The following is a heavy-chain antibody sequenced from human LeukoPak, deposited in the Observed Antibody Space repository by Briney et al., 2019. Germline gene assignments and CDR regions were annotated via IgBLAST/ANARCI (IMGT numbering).Heavy chain of an antibody. D-gene: IGHD6-13*01. V-gene: IGHV3-30*04. CDR2: ISYDGSNK. CDR3: ARAFRSIAAAGSYEAFDI. J-gene: IGHJ3*02. Sequence: PGGSLRLSCAASGFTFSSYAMHWVRQAPGKGLEWVAVISYDGSNKYYADSVKGRFTISRDNSKNTLYLQMNSLRAEDTAVYYCARAFRSIAAAGSYEAFDIWGQGTMVTVSS. CDR1: GFTFSSYA.